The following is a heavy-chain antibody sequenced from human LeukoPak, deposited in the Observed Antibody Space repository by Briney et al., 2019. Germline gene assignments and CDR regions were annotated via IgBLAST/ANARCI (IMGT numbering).Heavy chain of an antibody. J-gene: IGHJ6*02. D-gene: IGHD6-13*01. CDR1: GFTFDDYA. CDR2: ISGDGSST. Sequence: GGSLRLSCAASGFTFDDYAMHWVRQAPGKGLEWVSLISGDGSSTYYADSVKGRFTISRDNSKNSLYLQMNSLRTEDTALYYCAKVGIAGTDLLQQLVHHYYGMDVWGQGTTVTVSS. V-gene: IGHV3-43*02. CDR3: AKVGIAGTDLLQQLVHHYYGMDV.